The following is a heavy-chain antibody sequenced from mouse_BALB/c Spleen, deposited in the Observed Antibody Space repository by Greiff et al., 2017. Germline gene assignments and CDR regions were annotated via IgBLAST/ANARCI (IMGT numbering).Heavy chain of an antibody. D-gene: IGHD4-1*01. J-gene: IGHJ3*01. CDR3: ARDWDGAD. V-gene: IGHV5-9-4*01. CDR1: GFTFSSYA. CDR2: ISSGGSYT. Sequence: EVNLVESGGGLVKPGGSLKLSCAASGFTFSSYAMSWVRQSPEKRLEWVAEISSGGSYTYYPDTVTGRFTISRDNAKNTLYLEMSSLRSEDTAMYYCARDWDGADWGQGTLVTVSA.